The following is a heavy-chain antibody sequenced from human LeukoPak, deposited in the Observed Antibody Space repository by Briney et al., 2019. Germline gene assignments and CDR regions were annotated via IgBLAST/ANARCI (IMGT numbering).Heavy chain of an antibody. CDR2: MSYDGSNK. V-gene: IGHV3-30-3*01. J-gene: IGHJ6*02. CDR3: AREGPGHFRPYGMDV. Sequence: GRSLRLSCAASGFTFSSYAMHWVRQAPGKGLEWVAAMSYDGSNKYYADSVKGRFTISRDNSKNTLYLQMNSLRAEDTAVYYCAREGPGHFRPYGMDVWGQGTTVTVSS. CDR1: GFTFSSYA. D-gene: IGHD3-3*02.